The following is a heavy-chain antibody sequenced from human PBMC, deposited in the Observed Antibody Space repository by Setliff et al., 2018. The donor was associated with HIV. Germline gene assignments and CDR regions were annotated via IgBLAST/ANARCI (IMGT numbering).Heavy chain of an antibody. Sequence: SETLSLTCTVSGGSITNYAYYWAWIRQSPGKGLEWIGYIYYSGSTYYNPSLKSRVTISVDTSKNQFSLKMSSVTAADTAVYYCAREIQFSATTYYYYYMDDWGRGTTVTV. CDR3: AREIQFSATTYYYYYMDD. CDR2: IYYSGST. CDR1: GGSITNYAYY. J-gene: IGHJ6*03. V-gene: IGHV4-31*03. D-gene: IGHD5-18*01.